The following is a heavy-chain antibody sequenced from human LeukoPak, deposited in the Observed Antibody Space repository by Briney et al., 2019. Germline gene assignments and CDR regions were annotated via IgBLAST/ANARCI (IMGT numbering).Heavy chain of an antibody. D-gene: IGHD2-2*01. CDR1: GGSFSGYY. V-gene: IGHV4-34*01. CDR3: ARGRRVVVVPAAKTFDI. Sequence: KPSETLSLTCAVYGGSFSGYYWSWIRQPPGKGLEWIGEINHSGSTNYNPSLKSRVTISVDTSKNQFSLKLSSVTAADTAVYYCARGRRVVVVPAAKTFDIWGQGTMVTVSS. J-gene: IGHJ3*02. CDR2: INHSGST.